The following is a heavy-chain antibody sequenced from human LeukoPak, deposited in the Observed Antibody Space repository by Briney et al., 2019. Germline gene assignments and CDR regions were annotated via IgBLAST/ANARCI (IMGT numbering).Heavy chain of an antibody. Sequence: GGSLRLSCAASGFTFSSYAMHWVRQAPGKGLEWVAVISYDGSNKYYADSVKGRFTISRDNSKNTLYLQMNSLRAEDTAVYYCARGFWNFDLWGRGTLVTV. V-gene: IGHV3-30-3*01. CDR2: ISYDGSNK. CDR3: ARGFWNFDL. J-gene: IGHJ2*01. CDR1: GFTFSSYA.